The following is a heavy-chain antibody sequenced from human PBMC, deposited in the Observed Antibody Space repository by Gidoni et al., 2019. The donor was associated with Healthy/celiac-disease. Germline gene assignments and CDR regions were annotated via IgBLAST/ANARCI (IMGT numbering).Heavy chain of an antibody. D-gene: IGHD3-22*01. V-gene: IGHV1-69*01. CDR2: IIPIFGTA. CDR3: ATSGYYYDSSGSSVRMSVYWYFDL. CDR1: GGTFSSYA. J-gene: IGHJ2*01. Sequence: QVQLVQSGAEVKKPGSSVKVSCKASGGTFSSYAISWVRQAPGQGLEWMGGIIPIFGTANYAQKFQGRVTITADESTSTAYMELSSLRSEDTAVYYCATSGYYYDSSGSSVRMSVYWYFDLWGRGTLVTVSS.